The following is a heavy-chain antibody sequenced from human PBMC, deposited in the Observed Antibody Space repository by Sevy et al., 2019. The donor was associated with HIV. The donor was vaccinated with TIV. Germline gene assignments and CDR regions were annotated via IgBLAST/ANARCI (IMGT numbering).Heavy chain of an antibody. Sequence: ASVKVSFKASGYTFTGYYMHWVRQAPGQGLEWMGRINPNSGGTNYAQKFQGRVTMTRGTSISTAYMELSRLRSDETAVYYCARERGYSGYDAGGDAFDIWGQGTMVTVSS. CDR3: ARERGYSGYDAGGDAFDI. J-gene: IGHJ3*02. V-gene: IGHV1-2*06. CDR1: GYTFTGYY. D-gene: IGHD5-12*01. CDR2: INPNSGGT.